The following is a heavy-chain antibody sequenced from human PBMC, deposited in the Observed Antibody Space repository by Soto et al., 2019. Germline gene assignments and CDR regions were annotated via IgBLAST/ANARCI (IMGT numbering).Heavy chain of an antibody. CDR1: GFTFSSYG. Sequence: QVQLVESGGGVVQPGRSLRLSCAASGFTFSSYGMHWVRQAPGKGLEWVAVISYDGSNKYYADSVKGRITISRDNSKNTLYLQMNSLSAEDTAVYYCAKDYGYCSGGSCYSSGWFDPWGQGTLVTVSS. J-gene: IGHJ5*02. D-gene: IGHD2-15*01. CDR2: ISYDGSNK. V-gene: IGHV3-30*18. CDR3: AKDYGYCSGGSCYSSGWFDP.